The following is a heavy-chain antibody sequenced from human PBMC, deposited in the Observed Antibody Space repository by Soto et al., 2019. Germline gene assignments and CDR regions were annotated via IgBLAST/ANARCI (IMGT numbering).Heavy chain of an antibody. Sequence: EVQLLESGGGLVQPGGCLRHSCAASGFTFSSYAMSWVRQARGKGLEWVSAISGSGGSTYYADSVKGRFTISRDNSKNTLYLQMNSLRAEDTAVYYCAATRTPWQFDYWGQGTLVTVSS. CDR2: ISGSGGST. V-gene: IGHV3-23*01. CDR3: AATRTPWQFDY. D-gene: IGHD2-2*01. CDR1: GFTFSSYA. J-gene: IGHJ4*02.